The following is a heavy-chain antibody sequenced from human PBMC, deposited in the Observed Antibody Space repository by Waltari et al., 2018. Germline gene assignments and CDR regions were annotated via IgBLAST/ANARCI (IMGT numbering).Heavy chain of an antibody. D-gene: IGHD3-10*01. CDR3: ARGFYYGSGSSLQSEN. Sequence: QVQLVESGGGVVQPGRSLRLSCAASGFTFSSYAMHWVRQAPGKGLEWVAVISYDGSNKYYADSVKGRFTISRDNSKNTLYLQMNSLRAEDTAVYYCARGFYYGSGSSLQSENWGQGTLVTVSS. J-gene: IGHJ4*02. CDR1: GFTFSSYA. V-gene: IGHV3-30-3*01. CDR2: ISYDGSNK.